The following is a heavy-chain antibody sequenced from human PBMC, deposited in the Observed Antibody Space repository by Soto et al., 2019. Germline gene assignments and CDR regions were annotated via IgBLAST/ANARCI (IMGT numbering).Heavy chain of an antibody. Sequence: GGSLRLSWAASGFTFSSYAMSWVRQAPGKGLEWVSAISGSGGSTYYADSVKGRFTISRDNSKNTLYLQMNSLRAEDTAVYYCAKDVLRYFDWSDAFDIWGQGTMVTVSS. CDR2: ISGSGGST. D-gene: IGHD3-9*01. CDR3: AKDVLRYFDWSDAFDI. V-gene: IGHV3-23*01. J-gene: IGHJ3*02. CDR1: GFTFSSYA.